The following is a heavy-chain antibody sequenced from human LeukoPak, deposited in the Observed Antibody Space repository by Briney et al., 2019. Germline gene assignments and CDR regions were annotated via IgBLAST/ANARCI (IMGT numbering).Heavy chain of an antibody. CDR3: VKDTGRGDF. J-gene: IGHJ4*02. CDR2: IPSDGNNQ. D-gene: IGHD3-10*01. CDR1: GFNFNNYG. Sequence: GGSLRLSCAVSGFNFNNYGMHWVRQAPGEGLEWVTFIPSDGNNQYYADSVKGRFTISRDNSRNTLYLQMNGLRVEDTAVYYCVKDTGRGDFWGQGTLVTVSS. V-gene: IGHV3-30*02.